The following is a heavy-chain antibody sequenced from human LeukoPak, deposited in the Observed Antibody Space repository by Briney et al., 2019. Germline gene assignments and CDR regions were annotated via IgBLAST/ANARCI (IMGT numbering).Heavy chain of an antibody. CDR2: IYSGGST. Sequence: AGGSLRLSCAASGFTVSSNYMSWVRQAPGKGLKWFSVIYSGGSTYYADSVKGRFTISRDNSKNTLYLQMNSLRAEDTAVYYCALSAPDYYFDYWGQGTLVTVSS. CDR1: GFTVSSNY. J-gene: IGHJ4*02. CDR3: ALSAPDYYFDY. V-gene: IGHV3-66*02. D-gene: IGHD6-25*01.